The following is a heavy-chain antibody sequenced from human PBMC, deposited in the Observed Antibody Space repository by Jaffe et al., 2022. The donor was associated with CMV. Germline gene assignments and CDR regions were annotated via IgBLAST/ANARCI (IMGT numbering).Heavy chain of an antibody. V-gene: IGHV3-7*04. CDR1: EFTFSSYW. CDR2: IGQDGSQT. J-gene: IGHJ3*02. D-gene: IGHD3-16*02. Sequence: EVQMVESGGGLVQPGGSLRLSCAASEFTFSSYWMTWVRQAPGKGLEWVASIGQDGSQTYYLDSVQGRFTISRDNAKNSLYLQMNSLRAEDTAVYYCAKDIVRHQDAFDIWGQGTMVTVSS. CDR3: AKDIVRHQDAFDI.